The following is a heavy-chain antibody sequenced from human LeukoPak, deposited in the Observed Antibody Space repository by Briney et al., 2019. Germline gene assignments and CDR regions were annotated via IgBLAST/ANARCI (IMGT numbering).Heavy chain of an antibody. CDR1: GFTFSSYS. D-gene: IGHD6-19*01. CDR2: ISSSSSYI. V-gene: IGHV3-21*01. Sequence: GGSMRLSCAASGFTFSSYSMNWVRQAPGKGLEWVSSISSSSSYIYYADSVKGRFTISRDNAKNSLYLQMNSLRAEDTAVYYCARDGQWLVLDYWGQGTLVTVSS. CDR3: ARDGQWLVLDY. J-gene: IGHJ4*02.